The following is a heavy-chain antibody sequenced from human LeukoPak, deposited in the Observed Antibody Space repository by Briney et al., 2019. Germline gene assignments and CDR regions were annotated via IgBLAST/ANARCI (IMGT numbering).Heavy chain of an antibody. CDR1: GGSISSYY. D-gene: IGHD2-21*02. CDR3: ARFAYCGGHCWYYFDY. V-gene: IGHV4-59*01. Sequence: SETLSLTCTASGGSISSYYWSWIRQPPGKGLEWIGYIYSSGSTNYNPSLKSRITISVDTSKNQFSLKLSSVTAADTAVYYCARFAYCGGHCWYYFDYWGQGSLVTVSS. J-gene: IGHJ4*02. CDR2: IYSSGST.